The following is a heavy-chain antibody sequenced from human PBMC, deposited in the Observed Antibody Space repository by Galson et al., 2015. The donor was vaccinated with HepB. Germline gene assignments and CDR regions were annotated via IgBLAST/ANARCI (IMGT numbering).Heavy chain of an antibody. CDR2: IWYDGSNK. J-gene: IGHJ4*02. CDR3: ARDGASGDHYLAHGSDY. Sequence: SLRLSCAASGFTFSSYGMHWVRQAPGKGLEWVAVIWYDGSNKYYADSVKGRFTISRDNSKNTLYLQMNSLRAEDTAVYYCARDGASGDHYLAHGSDYWGQGTLVTVSS. V-gene: IGHV3-33*01. D-gene: IGHD2-21*02. CDR1: GFTFSSYG.